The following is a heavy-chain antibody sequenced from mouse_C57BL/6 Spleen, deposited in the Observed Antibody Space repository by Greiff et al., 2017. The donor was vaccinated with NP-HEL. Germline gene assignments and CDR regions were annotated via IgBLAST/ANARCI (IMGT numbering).Heavy chain of an antibody. CDR1: GYTFTDYY. D-gene: IGHD2-1*01. J-gene: IGHJ3*01. CDR3: ARTKGNYGWFAY. V-gene: IGHV1-26*01. CDR2: INPNNGGT. Sequence: EVQLQQSGPELVKPGASAKISCKASGYTFTDYYMNWVKQSHGKSLEWIGDINPNNGGTSYNQKFKGKATLTVDKSSSTAYMELRSLTSEDSAVYYCARTKGNYGWFAYWGQGTLVTVSA.